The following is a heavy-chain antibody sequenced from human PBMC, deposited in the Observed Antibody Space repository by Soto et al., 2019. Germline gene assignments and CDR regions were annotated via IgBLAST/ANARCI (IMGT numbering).Heavy chain of an antibody. V-gene: IGHV4-39*01. CDR1: GGSISSSSYY. Sequence: QLQLQESGPGLVKPSETLSLTCTVSGGSISSSSYYWGWIRQPPGKGLEWIGSIYYSGSTYYNPSLKSRVTISVDTSKNQFSLKLSSVTAADTAVYYCARILIAAATNDAFDIWGQGTMVTVSS. J-gene: IGHJ3*02. D-gene: IGHD6-13*01. CDR2: IYYSGST. CDR3: ARILIAAATNDAFDI.